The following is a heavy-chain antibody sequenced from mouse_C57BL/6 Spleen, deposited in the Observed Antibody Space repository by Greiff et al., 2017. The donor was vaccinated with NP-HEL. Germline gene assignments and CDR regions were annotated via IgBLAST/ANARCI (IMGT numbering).Heavy chain of an antibody. CDR3: TGVYHYGSSYDLAY. J-gene: IGHJ3*01. V-gene: IGHV5-9-1*02. CDR2: ISSGGDYI. Sequence: DVMLVESGEGLVKPGGSLKLSCAASGFTFSSYAMSWVRQTPEKRLEWVAYISSGGDYIYYADTVKGRFTISRDNARNTLYLQMSSLKSEDTAMYYYTGVYHYGSSYDLAYWGQGTLVTVSA. CDR1: GFTFSSYA. D-gene: IGHD1-1*01.